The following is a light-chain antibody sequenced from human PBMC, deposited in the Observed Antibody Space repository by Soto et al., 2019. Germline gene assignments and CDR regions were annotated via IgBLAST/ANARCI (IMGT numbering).Light chain of an antibody. CDR3: QQRET. J-gene: IGKJ1*01. CDR2: AAS. CDR1: QIINSC. V-gene: IGKV1-39*01. Sequence: DIQMTQSPSSLSASVGDRVTITCRASQIINSCLDWYQKKPGKAPKILIYAASSLHSGVPTRLRGSESGTDFTLTISSLQPEDVATYYCQQRETFGLGTKVDIK.